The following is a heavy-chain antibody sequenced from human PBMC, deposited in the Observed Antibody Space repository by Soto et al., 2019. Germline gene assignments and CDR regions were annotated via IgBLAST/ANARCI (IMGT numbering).Heavy chain of an antibody. CDR1: GYTFINYG. CDR2: ISAHNGAT. J-gene: IGHJ3*02. D-gene: IGHD3-10*01. CDR3: ARAFWFGESSI. V-gene: IGHV1-18*01. Sequence: QVQLVQSGAEVKKPGASVKVSCKTSGYTFINYGITWVRQVPGQGLEWMGWISAHNGATNYAQKLQGRVTMTTDTSTSTGYMELRSLTSDDTAVYYCARAFWFGESSIWGQGTMVTVSS.